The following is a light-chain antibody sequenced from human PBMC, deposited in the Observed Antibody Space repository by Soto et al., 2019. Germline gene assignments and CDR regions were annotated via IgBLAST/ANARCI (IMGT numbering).Light chain of an antibody. J-gene: IGKJ1*01. V-gene: IGKV3-11*02. CDR2: DAS. Sequence: ETVLTQSPVTLSLSPGERATLSCRASQSVGSSLGWYQQKPGQPPRLLIYDASNRATGVPARFSGRGSGRDFTLTISSLEPEDAAVYYCQQRYFWPLTFGQGTKVEIK. CDR3: QQRYFWPLT. CDR1: QSVGSS.